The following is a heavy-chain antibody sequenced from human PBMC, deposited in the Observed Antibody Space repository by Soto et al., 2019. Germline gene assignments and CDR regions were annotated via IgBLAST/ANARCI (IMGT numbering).Heavy chain of an antibody. D-gene: IGHD6-19*01. Sequence: QVQLVESGGGVVQPGRSLRLSCAASGFTFSNYAMHWVRQAPGKGLEWVAVISYDGSNKYYADSVKGRFTISRDNSKNTLYLQMNSLRAEDTAVYYCARDLAAVAGPIDYWGQGTLVTVSS. V-gene: IGHV3-30-3*01. CDR3: ARDLAAVAGPIDY. CDR2: ISYDGSNK. CDR1: GFTFSNYA. J-gene: IGHJ4*02.